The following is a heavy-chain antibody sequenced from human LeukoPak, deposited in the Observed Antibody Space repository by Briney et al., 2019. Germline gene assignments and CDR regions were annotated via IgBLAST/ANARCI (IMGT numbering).Heavy chain of an antibody. CDR2: MNPNSGNT. D-gene: IGHD3-3*01. CDR3: AKYPTHHYDFWSGYYTGYYYYYMDV. V-gene: IGHV1-8*01. J-gene: IGHJ6*03. Sequence: EASVKVSCKASGYTFTSYDINWVRQATGQGLEWMGWMNPNSGNTGYAQKFQGRVTMTRNTSISTAYMELSSIRSEHTAEYYCAKYPTHHYDFWSGYYTGYYYYYMDVWGKGTTVTVSS. CDR1: GYTFTSYD.